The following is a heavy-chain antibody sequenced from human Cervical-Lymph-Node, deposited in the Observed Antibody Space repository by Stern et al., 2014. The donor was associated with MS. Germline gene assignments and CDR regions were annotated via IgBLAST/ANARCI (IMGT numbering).Heavy chain of an antibody. Sequence: VQLVQSGGGVVQPGGSQGLSCTASGFTFEDYAMEWVRQVPGKGLEWVAMIWYDGSQKYYGDSMRGRFSVSRDNSRNTLYLQMKSLSLEDTAVYYCARKIPDYYYYAMDVWGQGTTVTVSS. CDR3: ARKIPDYYYYAMDV. CDR2: IWYDGSQK. J-gene: IGHJ6*02. CDR1: GFTFEDYA. D-gene: IGHD2-2*02. V-gene: IGHV3-33*01.